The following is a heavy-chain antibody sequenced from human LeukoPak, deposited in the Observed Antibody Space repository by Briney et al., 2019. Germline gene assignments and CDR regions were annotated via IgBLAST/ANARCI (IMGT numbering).Heavy chain of an antibody. Sequence: PGRSLRLSCATSGFTFSTYAMHWVRQAPGKGLEWVAVISFDGTDKYYADSVKGRFTISRDSSKNTLYLQMNSLRAEDSAVYYCARQDDKYGGDYWGQGSLVTVSS. CDR1: GFTFSTYA. CDR2: ISFDGTDK. V-gene: IGHV3-30*04. CDR3: ARQDDKYGGDY. J-gene: IGHJ4*02. D-gene: IGHD3-22*01.